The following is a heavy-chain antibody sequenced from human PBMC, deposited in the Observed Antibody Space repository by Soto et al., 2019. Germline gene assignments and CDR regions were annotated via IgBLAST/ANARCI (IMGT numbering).Heavy chain of an antibody. V-gene: IGHV1-18*01. CDR1: GYPCTSYG. CDR3: AKGRIVDSRQDVFEI. J-gene: IGHJ3*02. D-gene: IGHD1-26*01. Sequence: QGQLLQSGDEVKTPAASVRVSCRASGYPCTSYGIRWVRKAPGEGVEWLAWISAYHGKRDIAQKLKDSVTMTLDTSTDTAYMDLGDLTSVDKAVYYCAKGRIVDSRQDVFEILGQGTKVSVSS. CDR2: ISAYHGKR.